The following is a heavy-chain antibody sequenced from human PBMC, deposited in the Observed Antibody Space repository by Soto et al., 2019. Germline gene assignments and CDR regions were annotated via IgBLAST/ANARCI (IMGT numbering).Heavy chain of an antibody. CDR3: ARERYPEWLRSVYYYGMDV. Sequence: QVQLVQSGAEVKKPGSSVKVSCKASGGTFSSDAISWVRQAPGQGLEWMGGIIPIFGTANYAKKFQGRVTITADESTSTAYMELSSLRSEDTAVYYCARERYPEWLRSVYYYGMDVWGQGTTVTVSS. V-gene: IGHV1-69*01. CDR1: GGTFSSDA. CDR2: IIPIFGTA. D-gene: IGHD5-12*01. J-gene: IGHJ6*02.